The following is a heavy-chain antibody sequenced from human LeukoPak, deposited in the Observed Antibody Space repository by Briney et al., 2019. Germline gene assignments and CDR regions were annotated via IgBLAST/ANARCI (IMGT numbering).Heavy chain of an antibody. Sequence: SETLSLTCTVSGDSISSGDYFWSWIRQPPGKGLEWTGRIYTSASTNYTPSLKSRVTISVDTSKNQFSLKLSSVTAADTAVYYCARDRLPVAGTILDYWGQGILVIVAS. J-gene: IGHJ4*02. D-gene: IGHD6-19*01. CDR1: GDSISSGDYF. CDR2: IYTSAST. CDR3: ARDRLPVAGTILDY. V-gene: IGHV4-61*02.